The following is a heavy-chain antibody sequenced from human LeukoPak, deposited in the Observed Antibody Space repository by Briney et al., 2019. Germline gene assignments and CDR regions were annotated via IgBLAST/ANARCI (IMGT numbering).Heavy chain of an antibody. Sequence: GGSLKLSCVVSGFTFSGFGIHWVRQASGKGPEWVGHIRSKVDNYATGYAASVEGRFTISRDDSKNTAFLQMNSLKTEDTAVYYCTRSMAGAFDFWGQGTLVTVAS. J-gene: IGHJ4*02. CDR3: TRSMAGAFDF. CDR2: IRSKVDNYAT. D-gene: IGHD6-19*01. V-gene: IGHV3-73*01. CDR1: GFTFSGFG.